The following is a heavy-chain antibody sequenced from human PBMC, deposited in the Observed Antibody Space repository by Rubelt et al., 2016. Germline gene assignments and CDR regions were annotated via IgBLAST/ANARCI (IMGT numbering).Heavy chain of an antibody. J-gene: IGHJ4*02. D-gene: IGHD4-17*01. V-gene: IGHV1-18*01. CDR2: ISAYNGKT. CDR3: ARDPYGDRHHDY. Sequence: QVQLVQSGAEVKKPGASVKVSCKASGYTFTSYAMHWVRQAPGQRLEWMGWISAYNGKTNYARKLQGRGTMTTDTSTSPAYMGRRSRRSDDTAVYYCARDPYGDRHHDYWGQGTLVTVSS. CDR1: GYTFTSYA.